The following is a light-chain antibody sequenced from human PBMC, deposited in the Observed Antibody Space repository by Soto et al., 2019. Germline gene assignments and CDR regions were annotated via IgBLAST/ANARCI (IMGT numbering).Light chain of an antibody. CDR2: SNN. V-gene: IGLV1-44*01. CDR3: AAWDDSRNAHYV. J-gene: IGLJ1*01. Sequence: QSVLTQPPSASGTPGQRVTISCSGSSSNIGSNTVNWYQQLPGTAPKLLIYSNNQRPSGVPDRFSGSKSGTSASLAISGLKSEDEADYYCAAWDDSRNAHYVFGTGTKVTVL. CDR1: SSNIGSNT.